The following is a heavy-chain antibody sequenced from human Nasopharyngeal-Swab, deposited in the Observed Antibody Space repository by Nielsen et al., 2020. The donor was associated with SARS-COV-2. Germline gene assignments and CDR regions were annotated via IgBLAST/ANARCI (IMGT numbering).Heavy chain of an antibody. CDR3: AKGRSDSYYTYFDS. D-gene: IGHD2-21*02. Sequence: GGFLRLSCVASTFTFDDYALHWVRQAPGKGLEWLSLITKDAKTTQYADSVKGRFTISRDNSKKSLYLQMSGLRPEDTAFYFCAKGRSDSYYTYFDSWGQGTLVTVSS. CDR1: TFTFDDYA. CDR2: ITKDAKTT. V-gene: IGHV3-43*02. J-gene: IGHJ4*02.